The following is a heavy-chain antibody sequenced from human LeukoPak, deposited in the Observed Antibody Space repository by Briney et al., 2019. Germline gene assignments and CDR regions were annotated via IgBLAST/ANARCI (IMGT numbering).Heavy chain of an antibody. V-gene: IGHV3-48*03. D-gene: IGHD5-24*01. J-gene: IGHJ4*02. CDR3: AREASPGGYNFDY. CDR1: GFTFSSYE. CDR2: ISSSGSTT. Sequence: GGSLRLSCAASGFTFSSYEMIWVRQAPGKGLEWLSYISSSGSTTYYAHSVKGRFTISRDDAKNSLYLQMNSLRAEDTAVYYCAREASPGGYNFDYWGQGTLVTVSS.